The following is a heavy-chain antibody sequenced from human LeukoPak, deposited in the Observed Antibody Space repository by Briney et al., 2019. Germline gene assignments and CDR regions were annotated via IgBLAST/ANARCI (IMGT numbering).Heavy chain of an antibody. Sequence: SETLSLTCTVSGGSISSSYYYWGWIRQPPGKGLEWIGSIFYSGSTYYNPSLKSRVTISVDTSKNQFSLKLSSVTAADTAVYYCARHTVAAAGGGTDYWGQGTLVTVSS. CDR2: IFYSGST. D-gene: IGHD6-13*01. CDR3: ARHTVAAAGGGTDY. CDR1: GGSISSSYYY. V-gene: IGHV4-39*01. J-gene: IGHJ4*02.